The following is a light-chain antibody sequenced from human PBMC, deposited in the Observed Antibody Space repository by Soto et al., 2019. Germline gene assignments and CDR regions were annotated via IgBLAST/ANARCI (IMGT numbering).Light chain of an antibody. J-gene: IGLJ2*01. CDR1: SSNIGSNT. CDR3: AGWYDRVNRVV. CDR2: SNN. V-gene: IGLV1-44*01. Sequence: QSVLTQPPSASGTPGQRVTISFSGSSSNIGSNTVNWYQQLPGTAPKLLIYSNNQRPSGIPDRFSGSKSGTSASLAISGLQSGGEADYCCAGWYDRVNRVVFVGGTQLTVL.